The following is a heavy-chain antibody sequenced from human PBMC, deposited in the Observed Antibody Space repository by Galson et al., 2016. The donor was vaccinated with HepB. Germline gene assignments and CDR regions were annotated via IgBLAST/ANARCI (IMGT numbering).Heavy chain of an antibody. CDR3: ARVKFGSSSVLDY. V-gene: IGHV3-74*01. Sequence: SLRLSCAASGFTFSSHWMHWVRQAPGKGLVWVSRINTDGSSTNYADSVKGRFTISRDNTNNALYLQMNSLRVDDTAVYYCARVKFGSSSVLDYWGRGTLVTVSS. CDR1: GFTFSSHW. CDR2: INTDGSST. J-gene: IGHJ4*02. D-gene: IGHD6-6*01.